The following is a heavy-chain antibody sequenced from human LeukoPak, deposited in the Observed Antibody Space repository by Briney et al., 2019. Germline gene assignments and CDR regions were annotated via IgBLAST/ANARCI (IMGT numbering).Heavy chain of an antibody. CDR3: AKAGANWFDP. CDR2: ISRSGDNT. D-gene: IGHD3-10*01. CDR1: GFTLSGYA. V-gene: IGHV3-23*01. J-gene: IGHJ5*02. Sequence: GGSLRLTCAASGFTLSGYAMSWVRQAPGKGLQWVSTISRSGDNTHYADSVKGRFTISRDNSKNTLYVQMNSLRAEDTAIYYCAKAGANWFDPWGQGTLVTVSS.